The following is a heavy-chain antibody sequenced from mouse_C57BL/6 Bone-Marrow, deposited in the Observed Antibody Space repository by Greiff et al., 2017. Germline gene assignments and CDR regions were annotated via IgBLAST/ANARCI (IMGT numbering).Heavy chain of an antibody. J-gene: IGHJ2*01. D-gene: IGHD2-1*01. V-gene: IGHV1-9*01. CDR2: ILPGSGST. Sequence: VQLQQSGAELMKPGASVKLSCKATGYTFTGYWIEWVKQRPGHGLEWIGEILPGSGSTNYNEKFKGKATFTADTSSNTAYMQLSSLTSEDSAVYFCARSVYYGKRKDYFDYWGQGTTLTVSS. CDR1: GYTFTGYW. CDR3: ARSVYYGKRKDYFDY.